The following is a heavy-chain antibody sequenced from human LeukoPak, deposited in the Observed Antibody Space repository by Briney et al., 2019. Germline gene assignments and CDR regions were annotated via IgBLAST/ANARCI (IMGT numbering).Heavy chain of an antibody. Sequence: SETLSLTCSVSGGSISSYYCSWIRQPRGKGLEWIGYIYYSGSTNYNPSLKSRVTIPVDTSKNHFSLKLNSVTAADTAVYYCARPVGQERGGWSVYVDYCVQASLVGVCS. D-gene: IGHD6-19*01. J-gene: IGHJ4*02. V-gene: IGHV4-59*08. CDR1: GGSISSYY. CDR2: IYYSGST. CDR3: ARPVGQERGGWSVYVDY.